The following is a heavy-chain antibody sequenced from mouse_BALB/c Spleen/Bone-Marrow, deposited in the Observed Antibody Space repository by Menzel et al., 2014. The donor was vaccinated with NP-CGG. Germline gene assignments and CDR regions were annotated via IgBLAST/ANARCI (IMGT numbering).Heavy chain of an antibody. CDR2: IRLKSNNYAT. V-gene: IGHV6-6*02. J-gene: IGHJ3*01. Sequence: VQLMDSGGGLVQPGGSLKLSCVASGFTFSNYWMNWVRQSPEKGLDWVAEIRLKSNNYATHYAESVKGRFTISSDDSKSQVYMQMNKLIAEDTGVYYCASRFADWGQGTLVTVSA. CDR3: ASRFAD. CDR1: GFTFSNYW.